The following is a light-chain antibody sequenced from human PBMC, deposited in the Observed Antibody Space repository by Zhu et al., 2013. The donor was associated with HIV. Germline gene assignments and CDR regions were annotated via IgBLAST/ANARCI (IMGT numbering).Light chain of an antibody. V-gene: IGKV1-33*01. J-gene: IGKJ5*01. Sequence: IQLTQSPPSLSASVGDRVTITCQASQDINNYLNWYQQKPGKAPKLLIYDVSNLEARVPSRFSGSGSGTDFTLTINDLQPEDFATYYCQQYDYLPPVTFGQGTRLEIK. CDR3: QQYDYLPPVT. CDR2: DVS. CDR1: QDINNY.